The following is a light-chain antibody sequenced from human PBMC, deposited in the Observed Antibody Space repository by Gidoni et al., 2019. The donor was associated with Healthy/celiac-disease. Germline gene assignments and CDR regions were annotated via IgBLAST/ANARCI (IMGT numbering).Light chain of an antibody. Sequence: SYELTQLPSVSVSPGQTARITCSGDALPKQYAYWYQQKPGQAPVLVIYKDSERPSGIPERFSGSSSGTTVTLTISGVQAEDEADYYCQSADSSDTYLVFGGGTKLTVX. J-gene: IGLJ3*02. CDR1: ALPKQY. V-gene: IGLV3-25*02. CDR2: KDS. CDR3: QSADSSDTYLV.